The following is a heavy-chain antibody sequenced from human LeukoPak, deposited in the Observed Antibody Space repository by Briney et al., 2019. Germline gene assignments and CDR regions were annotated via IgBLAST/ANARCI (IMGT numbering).Heavy chain of an antibody. CDR3: VKDNGRWFDP. Sequence: PLETLSLTCTVSGGSMRSNYWSLIRQPPGKGLEWIGNIYYSGSTNYNPSLKSRVTISIDPSKNQFSLKLSPVTAADTAIYYCVKDNGRWFDPWGQGTLVIVSS. D-gene: IGHD1-26*01. CDR2: IYYSGST. V-gene: IGHV4-59*01. CDR1: GGSMRSNY. J-gene: IGHJ5*02.